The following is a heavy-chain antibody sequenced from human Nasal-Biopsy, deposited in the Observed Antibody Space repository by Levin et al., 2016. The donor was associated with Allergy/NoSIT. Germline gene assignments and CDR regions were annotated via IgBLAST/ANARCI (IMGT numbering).Heavy chain of an antibody. J-gene: IGHJ4*02. CDR1: GFPFTSYG. CDR2: ISVHNGDT. Sequence: ASVKVSCKASGFPFTSYGISWVRQAPGQGLEWMGWISVHNGDTNYAQKFQGRVAMTTDTSTSTAYMELRSLTSDDTAVYYCARGVESHDNSPFFGYWGQGTLVTVSS. D-gene: IGHD2/OR15-2a*01. CDR3: ARGVESHDNSPFFGY. V-gene: IGHV1-18*01.